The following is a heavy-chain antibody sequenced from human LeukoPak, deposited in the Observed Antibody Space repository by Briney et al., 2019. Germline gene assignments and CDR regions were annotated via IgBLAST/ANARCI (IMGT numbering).Heavy chain of an antibody. CDR2: IDSDGSST. D-gene: IGHD2-2*01. Sequence: GGSLRLSCVASGFTFSSYWMHWVRQAPGKGLVWVSRIDSDGSSTSYADSVKGRFTISRDNAKNTLYLQMNSLRAEDTAVYYCAIGMPAAMVWGQGTLVTVSS. J-gene: IGHJ4*02. CDR1: GFTFSSYW. V-gene: IGHV3-74*01. CDR3: AIGMPAAMV.